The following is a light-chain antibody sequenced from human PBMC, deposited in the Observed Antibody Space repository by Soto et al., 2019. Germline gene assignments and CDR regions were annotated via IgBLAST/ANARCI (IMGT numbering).Light chain of an antibody. Sequence: SITTGERATLSCRASQSVSSSYLAWYQQKPGQAPRLLIYGASSRATGIPDRFSGSGSGTDFTLTISRLEPEDFAVYYCQQYGSSPRTFGQGIRVDIK. CDR3: QQYGSSPRT. CDR2: GAS. CDR1: QSVSSSY. J-gene: IGKJ1*01. V-gene: IGKV3-20*01.